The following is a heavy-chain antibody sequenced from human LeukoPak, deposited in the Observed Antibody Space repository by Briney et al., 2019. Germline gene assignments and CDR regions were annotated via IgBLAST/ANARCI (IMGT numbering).Heavy chain of an antibody. V-gene: IGHV1-18*01. CDR1: GYTFTSYG. J-gene: IGHJ3*02. CDR2: ISAYNGNT. Sequence: ASVKVSCKASGYTFTSYGISWVRQAPGQGLEWMGWISAYNGNTNYAQKLQGRVTMTTDTSTSTAYMELRSLRSDDTAVYYCARDSRYSSGWNDAFDIWGQGTMVTVSS. D-gene: IGHD6-19*01. CDR3: ARDSRYSSGWNDAFDI.